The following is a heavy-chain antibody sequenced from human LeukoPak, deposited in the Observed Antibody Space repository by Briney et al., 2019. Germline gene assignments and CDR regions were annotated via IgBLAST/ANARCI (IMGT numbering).Heavy chain of an antibody. V-gene: IGHV4-59*08. D-gene: IGHD3-22*01. J-gene: IGHJ5*02. Sequence: SETLSLTCTVSGGSISSYYWSWIRQPPGKGLEWIGYIYYSGSTNYNPSLKSRVTISVDTSKNQFSLKLSSVTAADTAVYYCARAGSYDSSGYYHWGQGTPVTVSS. CDR3: ARAGSYDSSGYYH. CDR2: IYYSGST. CDR1: GGSISSYY.